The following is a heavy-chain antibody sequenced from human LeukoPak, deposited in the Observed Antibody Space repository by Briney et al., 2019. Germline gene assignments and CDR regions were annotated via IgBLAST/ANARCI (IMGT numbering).Heavy chain of an antibody. J-gene: IGHJ4*02. Sequence: GVLRLSCAASGFPFSSYSMNWVRQAPGKGLEWVSYISSSSSTIYYADSVKGRFTISRDNAKNSLYLQMNSLRAEDTAVYYCATEKGDSPDYWGQGTLVTVSS. CDR2: ISSSSSTI. CDR3: ATEKGDSPDY. D-gene: IGHD2-21*01. V-gene: IGHV3-48*01. CDR1: GFPFSSYS.